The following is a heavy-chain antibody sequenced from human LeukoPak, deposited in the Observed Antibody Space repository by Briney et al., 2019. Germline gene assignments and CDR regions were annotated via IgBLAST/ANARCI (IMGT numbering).Heavy chain of an antibody. Sequence: SETLSLTCAVYGGSFSGYYWSWIRQPPGKGLEWVGEINHSGSTNYNPSLKSRVTISVDTSKNQFSLKLSSVTAADTAVYYCARPPRSYSSSSRYYYNYMDVWGKGTTVTVSS. J-gene: IGHJ6*03. CDR2: INHSGST. CDR3: ARPPRSYSSSSRYYYNYMDV. CDR1: GGSFSGYY. V-gene: IGHV4-34*01. D-gene: IGHD6-6*01.